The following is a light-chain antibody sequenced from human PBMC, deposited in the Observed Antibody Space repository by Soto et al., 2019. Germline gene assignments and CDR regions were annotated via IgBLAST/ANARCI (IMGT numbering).Light chain of an antibody. Sequence: EIVMTQSPATLSVSPGERATLSCRASQRGSSKLVWYQQKPGQAPRLLIYGASTRATVIPARFSGSGSGTEFTLTTRSLQSEDFAVYYCQQYNNWPYTFGQGTKMEIK. J-gene: IGKJ2*01. V-gene: IGKV3-15*01. CDR2: GAS. CDR1: QRGSSK. CDR3: QQYNNWPYT.